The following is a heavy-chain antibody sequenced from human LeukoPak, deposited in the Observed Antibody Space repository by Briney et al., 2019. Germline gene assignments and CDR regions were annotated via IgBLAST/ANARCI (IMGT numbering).Heavy chain of an antibody. CDR3: AREPNIVVVVAAPGFDP. CDR2: ISSSGSTI. V-gene: IGHV3-11*01. D-gene: IGHD2-15*01. CDR1: GFTFSDYY. Sequence: GGSLRLSCAASGFTFSDYYMSWIRQAPGKGLEWVSYISSSGSTIYYADSVKGRFTISRDNAKNSLYLQMNSLRAEDTAVYYCAREPNIVVVVAAPGFDPWGQGTLATVSS. J-gene: IGHJ5*02.